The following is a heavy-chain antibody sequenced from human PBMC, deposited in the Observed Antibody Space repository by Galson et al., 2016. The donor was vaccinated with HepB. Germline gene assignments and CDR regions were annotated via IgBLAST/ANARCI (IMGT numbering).Heavy chain of an antibody. D-gene: IGHD3-10*01. CDR2: ISSACATI. V-gene: IGHV3-11*01. CDR1: NFMFSDYP. J-gene: IGHJ4*02. CDR3: ANDQKPRGFDY. Sequence: SLRLSCAASNFMFSDYPMSWIRQAPGRGLEWVAYISSACATISYADSVRGRFTISRDNPRSLLFLEMNSLRAEDTALYYCANDQKPRGFDYWGQGTLVTVSS.